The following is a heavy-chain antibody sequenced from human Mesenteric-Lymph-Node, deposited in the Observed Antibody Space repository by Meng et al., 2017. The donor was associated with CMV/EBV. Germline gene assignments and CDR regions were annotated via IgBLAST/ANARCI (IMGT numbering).Heavy chain of an antibody. CDR3: ARGWWGFWHFDS. D-gene: IGHD3-3*01. V-gene: IGHV3-20*04. CDR2: VNRNGGST. CDR1: GFTFSGDW. Sequence: GESLKISCAASGFTFSGDWMHWVRQVPGKGLEWVSGVNRNGGSTSYADSVKGRFTISRDNAKNTLYLQMNGLRAEDTALYYCARGWWGFWHFDSWGQGTLVTVSS. J-gene: IGHJ4*02.